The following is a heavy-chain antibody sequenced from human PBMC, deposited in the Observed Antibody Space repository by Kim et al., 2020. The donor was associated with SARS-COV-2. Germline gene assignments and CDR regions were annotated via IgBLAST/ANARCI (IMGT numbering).Heavy chain of an antibody. J-gene: IGHJ4*02. CDR3: ARERPSDDDQ. Sequence: GGSLRLSCAASGFTFSSYAMSWVRQAPGKGLEWVSAISGSGGSTYYADSVKGRFTISRDNSKNTLHLQMDSLRADDTAVYYCARERPSDDDQWGQGTLVTVSS. D-gene: IGHD6-6*01. CDR2: ISGSGGST. V-gene: IGHV3-23*01. CDR1: GFTFSSYA.